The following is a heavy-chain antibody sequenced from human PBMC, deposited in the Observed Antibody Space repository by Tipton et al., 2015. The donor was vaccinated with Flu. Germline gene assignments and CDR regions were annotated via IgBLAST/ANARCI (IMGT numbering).Heavy chain of an antibody. CDR2: IWYDGSNK. CDR1: GFTFSSYG. Sequence: SGFTFSSYGMHWVRQAPGKGLEWVAAIWYDGSNKYYADSVKGRFTISIDNSKNTLYLQMNSLRAEDTAVYYCARGVAGRARYFQHWGQGTLVTVSS. J-gene: IGHJ1*01. V-gene: IGHV3-33*01. CDR3: ARGVAGRARYFQH. D-gene: IGHD6-19*01.